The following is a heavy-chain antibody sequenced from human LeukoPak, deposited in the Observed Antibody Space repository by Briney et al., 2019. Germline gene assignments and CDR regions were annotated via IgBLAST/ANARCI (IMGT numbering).Heavy chain of an antibody. D-gene: IGHD2-15*01. Sequence: SETLSLTRTVSRGSISLYHWSWIRQPPGKGLEWIGHIYYSGSTNYNPSLKSRVTISIDTSKNQFSLKLSSVTAADTAVYYCARGDFSGGYCYDYWGQGTLVTVSS. CDR1: RGSISLYH. V-gene: IGHV4-59*01. J-gene: IGHJ4*02. CDR2: IYYSGST. CDR3: ARGDFSGGYCYDY.